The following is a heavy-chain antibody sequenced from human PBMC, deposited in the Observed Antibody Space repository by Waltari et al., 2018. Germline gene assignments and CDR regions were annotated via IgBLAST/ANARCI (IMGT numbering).Heavy chain of an antibody. V-gene: IGHV3-30-3*01. CDR1: GFTFSSYA. CDR3: ARTLPKKEYDY. Sequence: QVQLVESGGGVVQPGRSLRLSCAASGFTFSSYAMHWVRQAPGKGLEWVAVISYDGSNKYYADSVKGRFTISRDNSKNTLYLQMNSLRAEDTAVYYCARTLPKKEYDYWGQGTLVTVSS. CDR2: ISYDGSNK. J-gene: IGHJ4*02.